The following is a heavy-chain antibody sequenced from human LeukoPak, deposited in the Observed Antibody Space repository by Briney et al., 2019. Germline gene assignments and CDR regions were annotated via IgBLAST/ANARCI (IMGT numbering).Heavy chain of an antibody. D-gene: IGHD6-19*01. J-gene: IGHJ5*02. V-gene: IGHV3-9*03. CDR3: AKGLSSGWLDWFDP. CDR2: ISWNGGSI. CDR1: GFTFDDYA. Sequence: GGSLRLSCAASGFTFDDYAMHWVRQAPGKGLEWVSGISWNGGSIGYADSVKGRFTISRDNAKNSLYLQMNSLRAEDMALYYCAKGLSSGWLDWFDPWGQGTLVTVSS.